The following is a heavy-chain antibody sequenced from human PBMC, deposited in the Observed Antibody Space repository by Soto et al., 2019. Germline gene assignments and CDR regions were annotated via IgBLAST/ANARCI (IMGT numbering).Heavy chain of an antibody. D-gene: IGHD2-21*01. J-gene: IGHJ5*02. V-gene: IGHV1-69*12. CDR1: GGTFSSYA. CDR2: IIPIFGTA. CDR3: ARDLGGDNNWFDR. Sequence: QVQLVQSGAEVKKPGSSVKVSCKASGGTFSSYAISWVRQAPGQGLEWMGGIIPIFGTANYAQKFQGRVSITADESTSRAYMELSSLSSEDRGVYYCARDLGGDNNWFDRWGQGTLVTVSS.